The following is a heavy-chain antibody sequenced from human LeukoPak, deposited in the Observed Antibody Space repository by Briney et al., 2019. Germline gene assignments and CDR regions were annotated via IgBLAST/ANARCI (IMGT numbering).Heavy chain of an antibody. Sequence: GGSLRLSCAASGFTFSSYCMSWVRQAPGKGLEWVANIKQDGSEKYYVDSVKGRFTISRDNAKNSLYLQMNSLRAEDTAVYYCARIFGVVPTAYYYYFGMDVWGEGTTVTVSS. D-gene: IGHD3-3*01. CDR1: GFTFSSYC. CDR2: IKQDGSEK. V-gene: IGHV3-7*01. CDR3: ARIFGVVPTAYYYYFGMDV. J-gene: IGHJ6*04.